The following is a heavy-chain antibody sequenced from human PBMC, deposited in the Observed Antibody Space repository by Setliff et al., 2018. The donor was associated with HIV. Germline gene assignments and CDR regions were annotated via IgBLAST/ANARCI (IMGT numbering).Heavy chain of an antibody. CDR2: IIPILGIP. D-gene: IGHD2-2*02. CDR3: AKEQEIGSYLDP. V-gene: IGHV1-69*04. J-gene: IGHJ5*02. Sequence: GASVKVSCKASGGAFISHTFTWVRQAPGQGLEWMGRIIPILGIPNYAQNFQGRLTISADKSTRTAYLELSSLRSDDSVVYFCAKEQEIGSYLDPWGQGTLVTVSS. CDR1: GGAFISHT.